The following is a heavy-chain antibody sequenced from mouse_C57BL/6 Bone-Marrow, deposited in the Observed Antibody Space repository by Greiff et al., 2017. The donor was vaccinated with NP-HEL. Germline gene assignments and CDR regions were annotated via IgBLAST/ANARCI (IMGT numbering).Heavy chain of an antibody. V-gene: IGHV1-55*01. CDR3: AGIYYYGSSYLYWYFDG. Sequence: QVQLQQPGAELVKPGASVKMSCKASGYTFTSYWITWVKQRPGQGLEWIGDIYPGSGSTNYIEKFKSKATLTVDTSSSTAYMQLSSLTSEDSAVYYCAGIYYYGSSYLYWYFDGWGTGTTVTVSS. CDR2: IYPGSGST. CDR1: GYTFTSYW. D-gene: IGHD1-1*01. J-gene: IGHJ1*03.